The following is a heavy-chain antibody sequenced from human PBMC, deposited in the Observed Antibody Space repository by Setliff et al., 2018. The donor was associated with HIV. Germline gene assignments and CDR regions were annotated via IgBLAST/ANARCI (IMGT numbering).Heavy chain of an antibody. D-gene: IGHD3-22*01. CDR3: ARGSDASGYYPIYYYYGMDV. Sequence: SVKVSCKASEYTFTNYYIHWVRQGPGQGLEWVGIMNPSGGSTTYAQKFQDRVTMTRDTSTSTGYMELRSLRSEDTAVYYCARGSDASGYYPIYYYYGMDVWGQGTTVTVS. CDR2: MNPSGGST. J-gene: IGHJ6*02. CDR1: EYTFTNYY. V-gene: IGHV1-46*01.